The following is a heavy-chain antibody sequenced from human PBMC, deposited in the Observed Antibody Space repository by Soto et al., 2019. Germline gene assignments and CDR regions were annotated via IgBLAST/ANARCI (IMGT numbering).Heavy chain of an antibody. V-gene: IGHV3-30*04. CDR1: GFTFNSFA. CDR3: ARDGGGETWQRRYFFDV. J-gene: IGHJ4*02. Sequence: QVHLVESGGGVVQPGRSLRLSCAASGFTFNSFAMHWVRQAPGKGLQWVALISYDGSSKYYADSVKGRFTISRDNSKIPLDLQINSLGPEHRVVYNGARDGGGETWQRRYFFDVWGLGALVTVSS. CDR2: ISYDGSSK. D-gene: IGHD3-10*01.